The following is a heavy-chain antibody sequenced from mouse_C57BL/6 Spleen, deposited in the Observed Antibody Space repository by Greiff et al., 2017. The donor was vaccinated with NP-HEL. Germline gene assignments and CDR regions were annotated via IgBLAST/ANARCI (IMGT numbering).Heavy chain of an antibody. CDR1: GYTFTSYW. D-gene: IGHD1-1*01. V-gene: IGHV1-69*01. Sequence: VQLQQSGAELVMPGASVKLSCKASGYTFTSYWMHWVKQRPGQGLEWIGEIDPSDSYTNYNQKFKGKSTLTVDKSSSTAYMQLSSLTSEDSAVYYGARGHYGSLMDYWGQGTSVTVSS. J-gene: IGHJ4*01. CDR2: IDPSDSYT. CDR3: ARGHYGSLMDY.